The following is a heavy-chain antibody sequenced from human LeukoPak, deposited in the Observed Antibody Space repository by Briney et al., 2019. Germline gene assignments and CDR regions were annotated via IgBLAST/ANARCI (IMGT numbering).Heavy chain of an antibody. J-gene: IGHJ6*02. CDR2: IWYDGSNK. D-gene: IGHD2-15*01. CDR1: GFTYSSYG. V-gene: IGHV3-33*01. CDR3: ASGLAARTYYYYYGMDV. Sequence: PGGSLRLSCAASGFTYSSYGMHWVRQAPGKGLGWVAVIWYDGSNKYYADSVKGRFTISRDNSKNTLYLQMNSLRAEDTAVYYCASGLAARTYYYYYGMDVWGQGTTVTVSS.